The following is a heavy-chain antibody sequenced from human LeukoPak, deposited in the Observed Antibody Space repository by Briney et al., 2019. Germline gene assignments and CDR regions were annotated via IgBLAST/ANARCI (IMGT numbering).Heavy chain of an antibody. CDR2: IYVTGST. D-gene: IGHD3-16*02. CDR1: GGSIGAYY. CDR3: ARHIGGGIEDMDV. J-gene: IGHJ6*03. V-gene: IGHV4-59*08. Sequence: SETLSLTCIVSGGSIGAYYWSWIRQSPGEGLEWIGYIYVTGSTRYNPCLQSRVTISVDTSRNQFFLKMSSVTAADTAVYYCARHIGGGIEDMDVWGTGTKVTVSS.